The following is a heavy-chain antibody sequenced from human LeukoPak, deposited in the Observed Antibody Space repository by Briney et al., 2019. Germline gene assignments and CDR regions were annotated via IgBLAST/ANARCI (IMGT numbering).Heavy chain of an antibody. V-gene: IGHV3-9*01. D-gene: IGHD6-13*01. CDR3: AKDVYSSSWYGGFDY. J-gene: IGHJ4*02. CDR2: ISWNSGSI. CDR1: GFTFDDYA. Sequence: GGSLRLSCAASGFTFDDYAMHWVRQAPGKGLEWVSGISWNSGSIGYADSVKGRFTISRDNAKNSLYLQMNSLRAEDTALYYCAKDVYSSSWYGGFDYWGQGTLVTVSP.